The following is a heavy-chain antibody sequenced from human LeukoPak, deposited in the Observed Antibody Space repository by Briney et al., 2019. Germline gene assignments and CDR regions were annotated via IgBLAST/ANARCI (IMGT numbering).Heavy chain of an antibody. Sequence: SETLSLTCTVSSGSLSSFYWNWIRQPAGKGLEWVGRIYPSGSTDYNASLKSRLTMSVDTSKKQFSLKLNSVTAADTAVYYCARSSCYYFGYWGQGILVTVSS. V-gene: IGHV4-4*07. J-gene: IGHJ4*02. CDR1: SGSLSSFY. CDR3: ARSSCYYFGY. D-gene: IGHD2-15*01. CDR2: IYPSGST.